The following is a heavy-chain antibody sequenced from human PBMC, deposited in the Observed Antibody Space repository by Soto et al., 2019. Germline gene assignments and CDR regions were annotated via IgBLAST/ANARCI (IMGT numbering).Heavy chain of an antibody. D-gene: IGHD1-26*01. CDR3: ARDPSGHPPLYQFDP. CDR1: GDSISRNY. CDR2: ISYSGSS. Sequence: PSETLSLTCSVSGDSISRNYWGWIRQPPGKGLELVWSISYSGSSFSNPALKSRVTISMDTSKNQLYLRLTAVTSADTAGYYCARDPSGHPPLYQFDPWGQGTLDAISS. J-gene: IGHJ5*02. V-gene: IGHV4-59*01.